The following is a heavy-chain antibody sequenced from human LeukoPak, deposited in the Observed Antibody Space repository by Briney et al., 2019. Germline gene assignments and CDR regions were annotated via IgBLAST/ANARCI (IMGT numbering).Heavy chain of an antibody. CDR2: IIPIFGTA. V-gene: IGHV1-69*05. Sequence: SVKVSCKASGGTFSSYAISWVRQAPGQGLEWMGRIIPIFGTANYAQKFQGRVTITTDESTSTAYMELSSLRSEDTAVYYCAGDAYYYDSSGYGYWGQGTLVTVSS. J-gene: IGHJ4*02. CDR1: GGTFSSYA. D-gene: IGHD3-22*01. CDR3: AGDAYYYDSSGYGY.